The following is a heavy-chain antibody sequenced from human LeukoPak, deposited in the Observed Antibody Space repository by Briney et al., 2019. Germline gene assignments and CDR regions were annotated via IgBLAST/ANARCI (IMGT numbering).Heavy chain of an antibody. D-gene: IGHD3-3*01. Sequence: GASVKVSCKASGGTFSSYAISWVRQAPGQGLEWMGRIIPILGIANYAQKFQGRVTMTTDTSTSTAYMELRSLRSDDTAVYYCAREQYDFWSGYYPSYYYYYGMDVWGQGTTVTVSS. V-gene: IGHV1-69*04. J-gene: IGHJ6*02. CDR1: GGTFSSYA. CDR3: AREQYDFWSGYYPSYYYYYGMDV. CDR2: IIPILGIA.